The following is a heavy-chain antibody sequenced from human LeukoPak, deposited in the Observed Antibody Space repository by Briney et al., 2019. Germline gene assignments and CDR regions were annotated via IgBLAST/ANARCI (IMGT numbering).Heavy chain of an antibody. Sequence: PGGSLRLSCAASGFTFSSNYMSWVRQAPGKGLEWVSVIYSGGSTYYADSVKGRFTISRDNSKNTLYLQMNSLRAEDTAVYYCATYDYGDYYFDYWGQGTLVTVSS. D-gene: IGHD4-17*01. CDR3: ATYDYGDYYFDY. CDR1: GFTFSSNY. V-gene: IGHV3-53*01. CDR2: IYSGGST. J-gene: IGHJ4*02.